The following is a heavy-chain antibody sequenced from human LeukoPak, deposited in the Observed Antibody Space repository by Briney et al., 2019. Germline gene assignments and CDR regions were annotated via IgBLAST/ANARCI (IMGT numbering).Heavy chain of an antibody. Sequence: GASVKVSCKASGFTFSIYGFAWVRQAPGQGLEWMGWINPNSGGTNYAQKFQGRVTMTRDTSISTAYMELSRLRSDDTAVYYCARTPRQKTGWVDIYYMDVWGKGTTVTVSS. J-gene: IGHJ6*03. CDR1: GFTFSIYG. CDR3: ARTPRQKTGWVDIYYMDV. V-gene: IGHV1-2*02. CDR2: INPNSGGT. D-gene: IGHD3-9*01.